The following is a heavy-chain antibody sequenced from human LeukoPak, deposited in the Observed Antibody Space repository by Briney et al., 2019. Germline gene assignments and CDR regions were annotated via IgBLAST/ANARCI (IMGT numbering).Heavy chain of an antibody. D-gene: IGHD6-25*01. CDR2: IYSGGNT. CDR3: ARHTYTSGRQENPLDY. Sequence: PGGSLRLSCAASGFTVSSNYMSWVRQAPGKGLEWVSVIYSGGNTDYADSVKGRCTISRDNSKNTLYLQMNSLRAEDTAVYYCARHTYTSGRQENPLDYWGQGTLVTVSS. V-gene: IGHV3-53*01. CDR1: GFTVSSNY. J-gene: IGHJ4*02.